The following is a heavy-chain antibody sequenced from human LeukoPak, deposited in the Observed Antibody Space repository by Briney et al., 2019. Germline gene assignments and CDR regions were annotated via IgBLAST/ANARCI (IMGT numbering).Heavy chain of an antibody. D-gene: IGHD5-12*01. Sequence: GGSLRLSCAASGITVNSNYMSWVRQAPGKGLEWVSVIYSGSSTYYADSVKGRFTISRDNSKSTLYLQMNSLRAEDTAVYYCAKGRGYSGYQTFDYWGQGTLVTVSS. CDR3: AKGRGYSGYQTFDY. CDR1: GITVNSNY. CDR2: IYSGSST. J-gene: IGHJ4*02. V-gene: IGHV3-53*01.